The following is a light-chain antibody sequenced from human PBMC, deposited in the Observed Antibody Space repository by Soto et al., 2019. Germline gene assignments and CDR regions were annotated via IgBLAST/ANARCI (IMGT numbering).Light chain of an antibody. CDR3: TSYTSISTYV. J-gene: IGLJ1*01. V-gene: IGLV2-14*01. Sequence: QSALTQPASVSGPPGQSITISCTGTTSDVGAYNYVPWYQHHPGKAPRLVIYDVTNRPSGIYDRFSGSKSGNTASLTISGLLAEDEADYYCTSYTSISTYVFGTGTKVTVL. CDR2: DVT. CDR1: TSDVGAYNY.